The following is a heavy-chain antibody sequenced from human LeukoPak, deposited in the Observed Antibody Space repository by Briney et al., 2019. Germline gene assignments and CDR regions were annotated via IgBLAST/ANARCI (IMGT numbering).Heavy chain of an antibody. Sequence: PSESLSLTCTVSGGSISSYYWSWIRQPAGKGLEWIGRIYTSGSTNYNPSLKSRVTMSVDTSKNQFSLKLSSVTAADTAVYYCAREVVPAAGRCYYYYGMDVWGQGTTVTVSS. D-gene: IGHD2-2*01. V-gene: IGHV4-4*07. CDR2: IYTSGST. J-gene: IGHJ6*02. CDR1: GGSISSYY. CDR3: AREVVPAAGRCYYYYGMDV.